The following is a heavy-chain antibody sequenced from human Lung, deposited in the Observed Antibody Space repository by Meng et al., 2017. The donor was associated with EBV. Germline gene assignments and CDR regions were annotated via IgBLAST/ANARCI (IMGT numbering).Heavy chain of an antibody. D-gene: IGHD4-11*01. J-gene: IGHJ2*01. Sequence: LQESGPGCVKPSGTLSLTCAVSGGSIRTTNWWSWVRQPPGKGLEWIGEIYHSGTTTHNPSLKSRVTISVDKSKNQFSLRLSSVTAADTAVYYCARRDTDYRWYFDLWGRGALVTVSS. CDR3: ARRDTDYRWYFDL. CDR1: GGSIRTTNW. V-gene: IGHV4-4*02. CDR2: IYHSGTT.